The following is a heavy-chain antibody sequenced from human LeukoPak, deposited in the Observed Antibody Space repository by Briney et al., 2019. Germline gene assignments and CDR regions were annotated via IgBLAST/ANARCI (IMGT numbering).Heavy chain of an antibody. Sequence: GGSLRLSCAASGFTFSDYYMGWVRQAPGKGLEWVSYIDMSGTTMYYADSVKGRFTISRDNAKNSLFLQMNSLRAEDTAVYYCAKDILAAGLFFDYWGQGVLVTVSS. CDR3: AKDILAAGLFFDY. CDR2: IDMSGTTM. D-gene: IGHD6-13*01. V-gene: IGHV3-11*01. CDR1: GFTFSDYY. J-gene: IGHJ4*02.